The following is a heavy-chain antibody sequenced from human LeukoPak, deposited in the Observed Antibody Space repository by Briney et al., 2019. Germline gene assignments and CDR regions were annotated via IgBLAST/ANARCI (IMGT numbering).Heavy chain of an antibody. Sequence: SETLSLTCGAYGGSFSGYYWSWIRQPPGKGLEWIGEINHSGSTNYNPSLKSRVITSVDTSKNQFSLKLSSVTAADTAVYYCARDLRRRVTAIGYGPREYYYYMDVWGKGTTVTISS. J-gene: IGHJ6*03. CDR2: INHSGST. D-gene: IGHD2-21*02. CDR3: ARDLRRRVTAIGYGPREYYYYMDV. V-gene: IGHV4-34*01. CDR1: GGSFSGYY.